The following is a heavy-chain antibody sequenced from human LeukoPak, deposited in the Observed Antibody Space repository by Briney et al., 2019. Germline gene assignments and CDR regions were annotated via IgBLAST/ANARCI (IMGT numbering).Heavy chain of an antibody. V-gene: IGHV4-59*08. CDR2: IYYSGST. CDR1: GGSISSYY. J-gene: IGHJ4*02. Sequence: SETLSLTCTVSGGSISSYYWSWIRQPPGKGLEWIGYIYYSGSTNYNPSLKSRVTISVDTSKNQFPLKLSSVTAADTAVYYSARCGDEDYFDYWGQGTLVTVSS. CDR3: ARCGDEDYFDY. D-gene: IGHD4-17*01.